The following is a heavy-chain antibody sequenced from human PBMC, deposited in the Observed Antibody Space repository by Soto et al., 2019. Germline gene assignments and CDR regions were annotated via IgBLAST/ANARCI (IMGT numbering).Heavy chain of an antibody. CDR1: GYTFTSYD. Sequence: QVQLVQSGAEVKKPGASVKVSCKASGYTFTSYDINWVRQATGQGLEWMGWMNPNSGNTGYAQKFQGRVTMTRNTSISTAYRELSSLRSEDTAVYYCARGSHDYGAYGVDFQHWGQGTLVTVSS. CDR3: ARGSHDYGAYGVDFQH. V-gene: IGHV1-8*01. J-gene: IGHJ1*01. CDR2: MNPNSGNT. D-gene: IGHD4-17*01.